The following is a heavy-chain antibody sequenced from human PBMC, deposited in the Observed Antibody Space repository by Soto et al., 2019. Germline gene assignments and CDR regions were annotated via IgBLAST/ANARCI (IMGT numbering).Heavy chain of an antibody. D-gene: IGHD3-3*01. CDR1: GFTFSSYS. Sequence: GSLRLSCAAPGFTFSSYSMNWVRQAPGKGLEWVSSISSSSSYIYYADSVKGRFTISRDNAKNSLYLQMNSLRAEDTAVYYCARRGYDFWSGYYRNWFDPWGQGTLVTVSS. CDR3: ARRGYDFWSGYYRNWFDP. J-gene: IGHJ5*02. V-gene: IGHV3-21*01. CDR2: ISSSSSYI.